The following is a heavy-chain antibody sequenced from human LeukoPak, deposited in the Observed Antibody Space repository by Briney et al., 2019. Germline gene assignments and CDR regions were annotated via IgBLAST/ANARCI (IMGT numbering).Heavy chain of an antibody. D-gene: IGHD1-1*01. CDR3: ARSPGLEGFDY. CDR2: IYHTGRT. V-gene: IGHV4-39*07. CDR1: GGSISSSSYY. J-gene: IGHJ4*02. Sequence: SETLSLTCTVSGGSISSSSYYWSWLRQSPGKGLEWIVTIYHTGRTYHNPSLKSRVTISVDTSKNQFSLKLSSVTAADTAVYYCARSPGLEGFDYWGQGTLVTVSS.